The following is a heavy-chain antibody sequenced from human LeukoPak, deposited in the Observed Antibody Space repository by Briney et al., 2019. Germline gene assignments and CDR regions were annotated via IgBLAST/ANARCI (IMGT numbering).Heavy chain of an antibody. CDR2: ISPGDSDT. D-gene: IGHD2-15*01. CDR1: GSIFISYW. CDR3: ARRYCSAGSCLDY. J-gene: IGHJ4*02. V-gene: IGHV5-51*01. Sequence: RGASLQISCESSGSIFISYWIGWVRQLPGKGLEWMGIISPGDSDTRYSPSFQAQVTISADKSISTAYLQWSSLKASDTAMYYCARRYCSAGSCLDYWGQGTLVTVSS.